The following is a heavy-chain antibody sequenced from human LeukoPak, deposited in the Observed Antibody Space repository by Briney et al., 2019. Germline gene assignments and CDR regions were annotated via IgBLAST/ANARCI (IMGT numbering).Heavy chain of an antibody. V-gene: IGHV4-39*07. Sequence: KASETLSLTCTVSGGSISSSSYYWGWIRQPPGKGLEWIGSIYYSGSTYYSPSLRSRVTISVDTSKNQFSLKLSSVTAADTAVYYCARIAYSSGWLLDYWGQGTLVTVSS. CDR1: GGSISSSSYY. D-gene: IGHD6-19*01. J-gene: IGHJ4*02. CDR2: IYYSGST. CDR3: ARIAYSSGWLLDY.